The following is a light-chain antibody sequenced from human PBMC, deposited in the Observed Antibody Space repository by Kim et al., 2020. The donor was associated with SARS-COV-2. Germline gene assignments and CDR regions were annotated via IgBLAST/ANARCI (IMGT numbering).Light chain of an antibody. CDR1: QSVSGN. CDR3: QEHNDWPRST. V-gene: IGKV3-15*01. CDR2: RAS. Sequence: EMVMTQSPATLSVSPGESATLSCRASQSVSGNLAWYQQKPGQAPRLLIHRASTRATGVPARFSGSGSGTDFTLTISSLQPEDFAVYYCQEHNDWPRSTFGQGTKLEI. J-gene: IGKJ2*02.